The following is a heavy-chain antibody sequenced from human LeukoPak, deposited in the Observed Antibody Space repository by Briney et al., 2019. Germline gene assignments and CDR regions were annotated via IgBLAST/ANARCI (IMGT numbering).Heavy chain of an antibody. CDR2: VYYSGST. Sequence: PSETLSLTCTVSGGSISSSSHYWAWIRQPPGKGLEWIGSVYYSGSTYYNLSLKSRVTISIDTSKNQFSLELTSVTAADTAVYYCFIAPFDSWGQGTLVTVSS. CDR1: GGSISSSSHY. CDR3: FIAPFDS. V-gene: IGHV4-39*07. J-gene: IGHJ4*02. D-gene: IGHD2-15*01.